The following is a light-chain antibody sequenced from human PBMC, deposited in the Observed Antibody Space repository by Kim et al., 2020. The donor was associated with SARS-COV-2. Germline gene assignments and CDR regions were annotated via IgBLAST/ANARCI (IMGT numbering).Light chain of an antibody. J-gene: IGLJ2*01. CDR3: QSYDSSLSGSV. V-gene: IGLV1-40*01. Sequence: RVTIPCTGRSSNIGAGYDVHWYQQLPGTAPKLLIYGNSNRPSGVPDRFSGSKSGTSASLAITGLQAEDEADYYCQSYDSSLSGSVFGGGTQLTVL. CDR1: SSNIGAGYD. CDR2: GNS.